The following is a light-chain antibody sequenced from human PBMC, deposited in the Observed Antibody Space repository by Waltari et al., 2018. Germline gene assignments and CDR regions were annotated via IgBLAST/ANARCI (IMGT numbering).Light chain of an antibody. CDR3: QQYDSFSWT. CDR2: KAS. CDR1: QSISDW. J-gene: IGKJ1*01. V-gene: IGKV1-5*03. Sequence: DIQMTQSPSPLSASVGDRVTITCRASQSISDWLAWCQQKPGKAPKLLLYKASSLQSGVPSRFSGSGYGTEFTLTISSLQPDDFATYYCQQYDSFSWTFGQGTKVEIK.